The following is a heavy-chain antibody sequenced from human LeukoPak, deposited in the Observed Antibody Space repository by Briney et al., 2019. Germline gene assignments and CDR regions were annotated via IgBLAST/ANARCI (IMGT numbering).Heavy chain of an antibody. CDR1: GGSISSGDYY. J-gene: IGHJ4*02. CDR2: IYYSGST. D-gene: IGHD5/OR15-5a*01. V-gene: IGHV4-30-4*01. CDR3: ARGALLARVIES. Sequence: PSQTLSLTCTVSGGSISSGDYYWSWIRQPPGKGLEWIGYIYYSGSTYYNPSLKSRVTISVDTSKNQFSLKLSSVTAADTAVYYCARGALLARVIESWGQGTLVTVSS.